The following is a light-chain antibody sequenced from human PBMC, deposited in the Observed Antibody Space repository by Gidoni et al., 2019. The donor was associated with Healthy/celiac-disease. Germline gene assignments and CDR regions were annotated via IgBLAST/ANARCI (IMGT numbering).Light chain of an antibody. J-gene: IGLJ2*01. CDR2: QDS. CDR3: QAWDSSFVX. Sequence: YELTQPPSVSVSPGQTASITCSGDKLGDKYACWYQQKPGQSPVLVIYQDSKRPSGIPERFSGSNSGNTATLTISGTQAMDEADYYCQAWDSSFVXFGGXXKLTXL. CDR1: KLGDKY. V-gene: IGLV3-1*01.